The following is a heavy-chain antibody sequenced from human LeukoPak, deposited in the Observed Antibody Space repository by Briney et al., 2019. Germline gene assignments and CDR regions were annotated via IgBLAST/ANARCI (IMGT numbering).Heavy chain of an antibody. CDR3: AREGSSSWYTRDYNWFDP. CDR2: ISAYNGNT. CDR1: GYTFTSYG. V-gene: IGHV1-18*01. Sequence: GASVRVSCKASGYTFTSYGISWVRQAPGQGLEWMGWISAYNGNTNYAQKLQGRVTMTTDTSTSTAYMELRSLRSDDTAVYYCAREGSSSWYTRDYNWFDPWGQGTLVTVSS. D-gene: IGHD6-13*01. J-gene: IGHJ5*02.